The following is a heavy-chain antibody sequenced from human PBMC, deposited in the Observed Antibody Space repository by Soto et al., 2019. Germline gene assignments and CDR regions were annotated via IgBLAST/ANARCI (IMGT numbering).Heavy chain of an antibody. J-gene: IGHJ4*02. V-gene: IGHV3-21*06. CDR3: TAALGRVPTIT. CDR2: ITSSSSHM. Sequence: EEQLVESGGGLVKPGWSLRLSCAASGFTFSTSIMNWVRQAPGTGLEWVSSITSSSSHMFYADSVKGRFTISRDNARNSLDLQMNGLRAEDTAIYYCTAALGRVPTITWGQGTVVTVSS. CDR1: GFTFSTSI. D-gene: IGHD5-12*01.